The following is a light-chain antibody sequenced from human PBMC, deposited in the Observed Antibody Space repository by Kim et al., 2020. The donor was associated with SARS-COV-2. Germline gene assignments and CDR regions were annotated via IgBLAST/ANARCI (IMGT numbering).Light chain of an antibody. J-gene: IGKJ1*01. V-gene: IGKV1-33*01. CDR2: DVS. Sequence: DIQMTQSPSFLFASIGDRVTITCQASQDISNYLAWYQQKPGKAPKLLIYDVSALRTGVPSRFSGSRSGTDFTFTVNSLQPEDVATYYCQQYDTFLWTFGQGTKVDIK. CDR3: QQYDTFLWT. CDR1: QDISNY.